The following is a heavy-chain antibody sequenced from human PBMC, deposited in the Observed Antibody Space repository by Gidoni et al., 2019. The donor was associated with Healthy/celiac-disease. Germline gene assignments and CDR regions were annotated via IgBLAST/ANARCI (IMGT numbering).Heavy chain of an antibody. J-gene: IGHJ5*02. CDR1: GANCSSYA. D-gene: IGHD6-6*01. CDR3: ARDSSIAARFWFDP. CDR2: YSTCFGTA. V-gene: IGHV1-69*01. Sequence: QEQMVQSGAEVQTPGSSVKVPCRVSGANCSSYALSRGRQDTGQELVGMGGYSTCFGTANYTKKCQGRVTITADESTSTAYMKLSSLRSEDTAVYYCARDSSIAARFWFDPWGQGTLVTVSS.